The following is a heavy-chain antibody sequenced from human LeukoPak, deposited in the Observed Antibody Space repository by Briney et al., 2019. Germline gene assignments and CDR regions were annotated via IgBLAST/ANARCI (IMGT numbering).Heavy chain of an antibody. CDR3: VRGGYSSSWFWIF. J-gene: IGHJ4*02. D-gene: IGHD6-13*01. CDR1: GFTFTSYY. CDR2: ISGDGSNT. Sequence: GGSLRLSCAASGFTFTSYYMHWVRQAPGKGLVWVSRISGDGSNTIYADSVKGRFTISRDNARDSLYLQMNSLRDDDTGMYYCVRGGYSSSWFWIFWGQGTLVTVSS. V-gene: IGHV3-74*01.